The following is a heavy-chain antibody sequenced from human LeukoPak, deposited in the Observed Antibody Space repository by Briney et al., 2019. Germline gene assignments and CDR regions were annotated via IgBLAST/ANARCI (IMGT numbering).Heavy chain of an antibody. CDR2: IKQDGSEE. J-gene: IGHJ4*02. CDR1: GFTISSYW. V-gene: IGHV3-7*03. CDR3: ARGYFDY. Sequence: PGGSLRLSCVASGFTISSYWMHWVRQAPGKGLEWVANIKQDGSEEYYVDSVKGRFTISRDNAKNSLYLQMNSLRAEDTAVYYCARGYFDYWGQGILVTVSS.